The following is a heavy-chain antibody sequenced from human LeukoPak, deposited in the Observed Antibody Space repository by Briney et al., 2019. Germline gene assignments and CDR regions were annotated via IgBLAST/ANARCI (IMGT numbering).Heavy chain of an antibody. V-gene: IGHV3-30*04. CDR3: AKDYYDSSGNNWFDP. CDR2: ISNDGSNK. Sequence: GGSLRLSCAASGFTFSTYPMHWVRQAPGKGREWVAVISNDGSNKYYADSVKGRFTLSRDSSKNTLYLQMNSLRTEDTAVYYCAKDYYDSSGNNWFDPWGQGTLVTVSS. D-gene: IGHD3-22*01. J-gene: IGHJ5*02. CDR1: GFTFSTYP.